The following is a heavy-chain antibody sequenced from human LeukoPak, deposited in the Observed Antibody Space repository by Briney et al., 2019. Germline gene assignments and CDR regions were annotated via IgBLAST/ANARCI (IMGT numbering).Heavy chain of an antibody. Sequence: GEALKTSCKGSGYSFTSYWIGWVRQMPGKGLEWMGIIYPGDPDTRYSPSFQGQVTISADKSISTAYLQWSSLKASDTAMYYCARRPYTAIMMYVWGKGTAVTVSS. CDR2: IYPGDPDT. CDR1: GYSFTSYW. J-gene: IGHJ6*04. CDR3: ARRPYTAIMMYV. V-gene: IGHV5-51*01. D-gene: IGHD5-18*01.